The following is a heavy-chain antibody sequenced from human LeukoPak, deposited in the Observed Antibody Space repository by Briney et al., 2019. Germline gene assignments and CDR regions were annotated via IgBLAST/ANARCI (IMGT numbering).Heavy chain of an antibody. Sequence: SVKVSCKASGGTFSSYAISWVRQAPGQGLEWMGGIIPIFGTANYAQKFQGRVTTTADESTSTAYMELSSLRSEDTAVYYCARDPGYSYGLNWFDPWGQGTLVTVSS. CDR3: ARDPGYSYGLNWFDP. D-gene: IGHD5-18*01. J-gene: IGHJ5*02. CDR2: IIPIFGTA. CDR1: GGTFSSYA. V-gene: IGHV1-69*13.